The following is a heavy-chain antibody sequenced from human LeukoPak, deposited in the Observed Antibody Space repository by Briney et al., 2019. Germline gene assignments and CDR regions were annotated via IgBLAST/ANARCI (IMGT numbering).Heavy chain of an antibody. CDR2: IKPDGSAQ. CDR1: GFTFSSNW. CDR3: ARALTTLTYEGY. D-gene: IGHD1-1*01. V-gene: IGHV3-7*01. J-gene: IGHJ4*02. Sequence: GGSLRLSCATSGFTFSSNWMSWVRHVPGRGLDWVANIKPDGSAQYYAASVKGRFTISRDNAKNSVYLQMNSLRVEDTAVYYCARALTTLTYEGYWGQGTLVTVSS.